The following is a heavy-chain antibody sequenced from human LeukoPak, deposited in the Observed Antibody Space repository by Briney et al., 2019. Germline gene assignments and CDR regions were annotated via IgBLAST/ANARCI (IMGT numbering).Heavy chain of an antibody. CDR3: ATDLYPHTATQTDY. CDR1: GYTFTGYY. CDR2: FDPEDGET. V-gene: IGHV1-24*01. D-gene: IGHD5-18*01. J-gene: IGHJ4*02. Sequence: ASVKVSCKASGYTFTGYYMHWVRQAPAKGLEWMGGFDPEDGETIYAQKFQGRVTMTEDTSTDTAYMELSSLRSEDTAVYYCATDLYPHTATQTDYWGQGTLVTVSS.